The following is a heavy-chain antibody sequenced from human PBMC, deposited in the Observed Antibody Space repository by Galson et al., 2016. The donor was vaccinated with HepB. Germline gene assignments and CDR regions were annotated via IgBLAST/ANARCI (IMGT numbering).Heavy chain of an antibody. CDR3: ARDPRGYNEIRKTGDGGAFDI. CDR1: GDSVSSSASA. D-gene: IGHD7-27*01. Sequence: CAISGDSVSSSASAWNWIRQSPSGGLQWLGRTYYRSKWYVDYEPYVKSRITIKPDTSMNQFSLQLRSVTPEDAAVYFCARDPRGYNEIRKTGDGGAFDIWGQGSLVAVSS. CDR2: TYYRSKWYV. V-gene: IGHV6-1*01. J-gene: IGHJ4*02.